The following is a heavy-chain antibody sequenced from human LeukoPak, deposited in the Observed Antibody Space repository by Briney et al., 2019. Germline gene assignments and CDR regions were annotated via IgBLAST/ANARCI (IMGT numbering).Heavy chain of an antibody. CDR3: ARGPVVGPYYFDY. J-gene: IGHJ4*02. Sequence: GASVKVSCKASGGTFSSYGIGWVRQAPGQGLEWMGRIIPILGIANYARKFQGRVTITADKSTSTAYMELSSLRSEDTAVYYCARGPVVGPYYFDYWGQGTLVTVSS. CDR1: GGTFSSYG. CDR2: IIPILGIA. V-gene: IGHV1-69*04. D-gene: IGHD2-15*01.